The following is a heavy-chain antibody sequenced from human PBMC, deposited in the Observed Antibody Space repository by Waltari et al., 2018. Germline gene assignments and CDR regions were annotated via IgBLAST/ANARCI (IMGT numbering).Heavy chain of an antibody. V-gene: IGHV3-48*03. CDR2: ISNSGRTI. CDR1: GFNFSTSE. J-gene: IGHJ4*02. D-gene: IGHD3-16*01. Sequence: EVQLVESGGDLVQPGGSLRLSCATSGFNFSTSEMNWVRQAPGKGVEWVSYISNSGRTIYYVDSVKGRFTISRDNAMNSLYLQMNSLRADDTAVYYCARQYRYASGYFDYWGQGTLVTVSS. CDR3: ARQYRYASGYFDY.